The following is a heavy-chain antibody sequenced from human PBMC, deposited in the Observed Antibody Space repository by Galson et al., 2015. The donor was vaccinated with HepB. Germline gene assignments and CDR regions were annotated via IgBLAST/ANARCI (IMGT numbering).Heavy chain of an antibody. CDR2: INIYSGSI. D-gene: IGHD5-24*01. CDR3: ARGGMAAIGGPSFDS. V-gene: IGHV1-18*04. J-gene: IGHJ4*02. CDR1: GYTFTTYT. Sequence: SVKVSCKASGYTFTTYTISWVRLVPGQGLEWMGRINIYSGSINYAQKFQDRVTMTADTSTSTAYLELGSLRFDDTAVYYCARGGMAAIGGPSFDSWGQGTLVTVSS.